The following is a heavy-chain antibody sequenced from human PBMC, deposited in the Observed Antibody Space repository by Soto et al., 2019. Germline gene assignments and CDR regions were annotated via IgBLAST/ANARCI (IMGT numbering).Heavy chain of an antibody. CDR3: AREGGGDSSYDFDI. Sequence: LLLSXGASVFTFSSYSMHWVRHSPVKGLEWVAFISYDGSNKYYADSVKGRFTISRDNSKNTLYLQMNSLRAEDTAVYYCAREGGGDSSYDFDIWGQGTM. CDR1: VFTFSSYS. D-gene: IGHD2-21*02. J-gene: IGHJ3*02. V-gene: IGHV3-30-3*01. CDR2: ISYDGSNK.